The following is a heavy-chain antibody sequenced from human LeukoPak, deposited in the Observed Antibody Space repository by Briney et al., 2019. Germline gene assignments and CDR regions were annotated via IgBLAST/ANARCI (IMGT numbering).Heavy chain of an antibody. CDR1: GGTFSSYA. D-gene: IGHD5-24*01. CDR3: AREDGYKTTQNWFDP. CDR2: IIPIFGTA. J-gene: IGHJ5*02. Sequence: SVKVSCKASGGTFSSYAISWVRQAPGQGLEWMGGIIPIFGTANYAQKFQGRVTITADESTSTAYMELSSLRSEDTAVYYCAREDGYKTTQNWFDPWGQGTLVTVSS. V-gene: IGHV1-69*13.